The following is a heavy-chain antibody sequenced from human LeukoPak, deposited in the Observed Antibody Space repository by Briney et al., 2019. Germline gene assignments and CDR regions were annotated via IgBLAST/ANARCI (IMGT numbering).Heavy chain of an antibody. CDR1: GFTFSNYS. D-gene: IGHD2-8*01. J-gene: IGHJ4*02. CDR2: IRSSSSTI. V-gene: IGHV3-48*04. CDR3: VKVDA. Sequence: PGGSLRLSCEASGFTFSNYSMNWVRQAPGKGLEWVSYIRSSSSTIYYADSVKGRFTISRDNSKNTLYLQMDSLSAEDTAVYYCVKVDAWGQGTLVTVSS.